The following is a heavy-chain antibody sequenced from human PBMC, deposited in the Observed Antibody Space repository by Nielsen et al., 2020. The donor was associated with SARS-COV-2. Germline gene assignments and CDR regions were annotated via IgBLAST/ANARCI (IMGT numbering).Heavy chain of an antibody. CDR3: ARGGVVVTADAWYYFDY. D-gene: IGHD2-21*02. J-gene: IGHJ4*02. V-gene: IGHV4-34*01. CDR2: INHSGST. Sequence: SETLSLTCAVYGGSFSGYYWSWIRQPPGKGLEWIGEINHSGSTNYNPSLKSRVTISVDTSKNQFSLKLSSVTAADTAVYYCARGGVVVTADAWYYFDYWGQGTLVTVSS. CDR1: GGSFSGYY.